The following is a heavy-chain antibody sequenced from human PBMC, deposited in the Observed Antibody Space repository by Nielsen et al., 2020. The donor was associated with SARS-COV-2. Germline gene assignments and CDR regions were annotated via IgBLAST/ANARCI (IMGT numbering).Heavy chain of an antibody. D-gene: IGHD3-3*01. CDR1: GFTFSSYD. V-gene: IGHV3-13*04. Sequence: GGSLRLSCAASGFTFSSYDMHWVRQATGKGLEWVSAIGTAGDTYYPGSVKGRFTISRENAKNSLYLQMNSLRAGDTAVYYCANPRFLESYDRVDVWGQGTTVTVSS. CDR3: ANPRFLESYDRVDV. CDR2: IGTAGDT. J-gene: IGHJ6*02.